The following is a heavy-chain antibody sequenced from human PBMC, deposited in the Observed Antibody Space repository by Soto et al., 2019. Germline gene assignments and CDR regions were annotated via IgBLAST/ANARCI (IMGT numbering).Heavy chain of an antibody. D-gene: IGHD1-20*01. CDR2: IYGVDSQN. V-gene: IGHV5-51*01. Sequence: PGESLKISCKSFGYSIAAYWIGWVRQIPGKGLEWMRIIYGVDSQNIYSPSFQGQVTISVDRSISNAYLQCSGLKVSDPAVYYCARGVDGILVEFAYWGHGSLLPFSS. J-gene: IGHJ4*01. CDR1: GYSIAAYW. CDR3: ARGVDGILVEFAY.